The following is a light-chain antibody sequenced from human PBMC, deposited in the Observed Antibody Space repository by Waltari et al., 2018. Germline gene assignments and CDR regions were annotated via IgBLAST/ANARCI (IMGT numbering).Light chain of an antibody. CDR3: AAWDDSLNGYV. CDR2: RNN. CDR1: SSNIGSNT. V-gene: IGLV1-44*01. J-gene: IGLJ1*01. Sequence: QSVLTQPPSASGTPGQRVTISCSGSSSNIGSNTVHWYQQLPGTAPKLPIYRNNQRPSGVPDRFSGSKSGTSASLAISGLQSEDEADYYCAAWDDSLNGYVFGTGTKVTVL.